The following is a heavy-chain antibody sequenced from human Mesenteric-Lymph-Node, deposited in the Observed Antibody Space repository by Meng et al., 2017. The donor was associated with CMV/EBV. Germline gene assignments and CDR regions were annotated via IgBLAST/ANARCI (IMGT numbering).Heavy chain of an antibody. CDR3: ARELWVAPATYDY. J-gene: IGHJ4*02. Sequence: GSLRLSCTVSGGSISSSSYYWGWIRQPPGKGLEWIGSIYYSGSTYYNPSLKSRVTISVDTSKNQFSLKLSSVTAADTAVYYCARELWVAPATYDYWGQGTLVTVSS. V-gene: IGHV4-39*01. D-gene: IGHD2-15*01. CDR2: IYYSGST. CDR1: GGSISSSSYY.